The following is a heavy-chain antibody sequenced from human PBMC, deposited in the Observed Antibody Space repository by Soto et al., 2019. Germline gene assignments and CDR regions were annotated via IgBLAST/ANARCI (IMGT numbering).Heavy chain of an antibody. J-gene: IGHJ6*02. V-gene: IGHV1-3*01. CDR1: GYTFTSYA. Sequence: ASVKVSCKASGYTFTSYAMHWVRQAPGQRLEWMGWINAGNGNTKYSQKFQGRVTITRDTSASTAYMELSSLRSEDTAVYYCAREDITYIIEDYYYGMDVWGQGTTVTVSS. CDR2: INAGNGNT. D-gene: IGHD3-10*01. CDR3: AREDITYIIEDYYYGMDV.